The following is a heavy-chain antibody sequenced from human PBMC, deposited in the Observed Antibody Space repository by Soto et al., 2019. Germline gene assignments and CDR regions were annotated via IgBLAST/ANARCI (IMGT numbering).Heavy chain of an antibody. J-gene: IGHJ4*02. CDR3: ASHRGRAAKFDY. D-gene: IGHD3-10*01. CDR1: GGSISSYY. Sequence: PSETLSLTCTVSGGSISSYYWSWIRQPPGKGLEWIGYIYYSGSTNYNPSLKSRVTISVDTSKNQFSLKLSSVTAADTAVYYCASHRGRAAKFDYWGQGTLVTVSS. CDR2: IYYSGST. V-gene: IGHV4-59*01.